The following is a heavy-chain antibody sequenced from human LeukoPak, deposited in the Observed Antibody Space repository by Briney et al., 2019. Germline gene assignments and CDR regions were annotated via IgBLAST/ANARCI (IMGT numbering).Heavy chain of an antibody. CDR2: ISYDANDK. CDR3: AKDLSAGTVNPFFDS. D-gene: IGHD4-17*01. CDR1: GFALSTYA. V-gene: IGHV3-30*09. J-gene: IGHJ4*02. Sequence: GGSLRLSCAASGFALSTYAMHWVRQAPGKGLEWVAIISYDANDKYYGDSVKGRFAISRDNSRNTLYLQMNSLRPEDAGVYYCAKDLSAGTVNPFFDSWGQGALVSVSS.